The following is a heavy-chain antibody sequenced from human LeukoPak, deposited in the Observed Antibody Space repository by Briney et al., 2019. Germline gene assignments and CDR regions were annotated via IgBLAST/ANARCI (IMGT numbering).Heavy chain of an antibody. D-gene: IGHD3-3*01. CDR3: AKAHYDFWSGYEGGFDY. J-gene: IGHJ4*02. V-gene: IGHV3-30*18. Sequence: GGSLRLSCAASGFTFSSYGMPWVRQAPGKGLEWVAVISYDGSNKYYADSVKGRFTISRDNSKNTLYLQMNSLRAEDTAVYYCAKAHYDFWSGYEGGFDYWGQGTLVTVSS. CDR2: ISYDGSNK. CDR1: GFTFSSYG.